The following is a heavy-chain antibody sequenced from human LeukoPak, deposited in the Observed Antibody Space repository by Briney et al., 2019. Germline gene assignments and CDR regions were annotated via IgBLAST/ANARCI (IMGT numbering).Heavy chain of an antibody. CDR2: ISYDGSNK. CDR3: ARDDQPSSGWYAFDY. J-gene: IGHJ4*02. V-gene: IGHV3-30*04. CDR1: GFTFSSYA. D-gene: IGHD6-19*01. Sequence: GGSLRLSCAASGFTFSSYAMHWVRQAPGKGLEWVAVISYDGSNKYYADSVKGRFTISRDNSKNTLYLQMNSLRAEGTAVYYCARDDQPSSGWYAFDYWGQGTLVTVSS.